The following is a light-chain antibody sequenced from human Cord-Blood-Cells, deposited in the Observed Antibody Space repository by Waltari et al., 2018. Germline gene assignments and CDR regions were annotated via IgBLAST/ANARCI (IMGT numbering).Light chain of an antibody. CDR3: CSYAGSYTYV. V-gene: IGLV2-11*01. J-gene: IGLJ1*01. Sequence: QSDLTQPRSVSGSPGQSVTISCTGTSSDVGGYNYFSWLQQHPGKAPKLMIYDVSNRPAGVPDRFSGSKSGNTASLTISGLQAEDEADYYCCSYAGSYTYVFGTGTKVTVL. CDR1: SSDVGGYNY. CDR2: DVS.